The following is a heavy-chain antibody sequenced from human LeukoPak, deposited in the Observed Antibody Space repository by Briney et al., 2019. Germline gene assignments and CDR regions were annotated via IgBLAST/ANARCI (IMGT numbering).Heavy chain of an antibody. CDR3: ARRLSGAVDTAMVYFDY. CDR1: GGSISSTNYY. Sequence: SETLSLTCTVSGGSISSTNYYWGWIRQPPGKGLEWIGSIYYSGSTYYNPSLKSRVTISVDTSKNQFSLKLSSVTAADTAVYYCARRLSGAVDTAMVYFDYWGQGTLVTVSS. CDR2: IYYSGST. V-gene: IGHV4-39*01. J-gene: IGHJ4*02. D-gene: IGHD5-18*01.